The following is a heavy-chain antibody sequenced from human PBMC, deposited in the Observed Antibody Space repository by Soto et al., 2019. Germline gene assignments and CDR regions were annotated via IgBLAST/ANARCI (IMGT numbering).Heavy chain of an antibody. CDR2: IYYSGST. Sequence: SETLSLTCAVSGGSISSGGYYWSWIRQHPGKGLEWIGYIYYSGSTYYNPSLKSRVTISVDTSKNQFSLKLSSVTAADTAVYYCARGHTELFDYWGQGTLVTVSS. CDR3: ARGHTELFDY. V-gene: IGHV4-31*11. D-gene: IGHD1-26*01. CDR1: GGSISSGGYY. J-gene: IGHJ4*02.